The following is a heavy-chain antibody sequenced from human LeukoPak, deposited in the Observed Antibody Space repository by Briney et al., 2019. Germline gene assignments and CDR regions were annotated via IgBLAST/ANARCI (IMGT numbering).Heavy chain of an antibody. CDR2: ISSSSSYI. CDR3: AKKGDYDILTGQKDWFDP. D-gene: IGHD3-9*01. V-gene: IGHV3-21*04. J-gene: IGHJ5*02. Sequence: GGSLRLSCAASGFTFSIYSMNWVRQAPGKGLEWVSSISSSSSYIYYADSVKGRFTISRDNSKNTLYLQMNSLRAEDTAVYYCAKKGDYDILTGQKDWFDPWGQGTLVTVSS. CDR1: GFTFSIYS.